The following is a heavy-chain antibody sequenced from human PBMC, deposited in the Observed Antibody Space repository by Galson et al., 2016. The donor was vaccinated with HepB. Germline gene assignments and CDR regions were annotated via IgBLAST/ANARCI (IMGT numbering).Heavy chain of an antibody. V-gene: IGHV5-51*01. CDR1: GYSFTSHW. CDR3: ARLGVDTKLRGTPAR. CDR2: IHPGDSDT. D-gene: IGHD3-3*01. Sequence: QSGAEVKKPGESLKISCTGSGYSFTSHWIGWVRQMPGKVLVWMGNIHPGDSDTRYSPSFQGQVTITADKSISTTYLQWSSLKASDTAMYFCARLGVDTKLRGTPARWGQGTLVTVSS. J-gene: IGHJ4*02.